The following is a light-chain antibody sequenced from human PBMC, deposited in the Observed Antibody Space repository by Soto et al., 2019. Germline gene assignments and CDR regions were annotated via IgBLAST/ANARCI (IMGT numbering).Light chain of an antibody. CDR2: GAS. Sequence: RATQSIASYLAWYQQKPGQAPRLLIYGASSRATGIPDRFSGSGFGTAFTLTVTRLQHEDFATYHFQQATTFPQTFGQGTKVDIK. V-gene: IGKV3D-15*01. CDR1: QSIASY. CDR3: QQATTFPQT. J-gene: IGKJ1*01.